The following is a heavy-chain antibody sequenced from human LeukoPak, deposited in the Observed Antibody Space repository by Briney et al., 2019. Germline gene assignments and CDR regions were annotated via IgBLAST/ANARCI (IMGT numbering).Heavy chain of an antibody. CDR2: FYYSGSP. Sequence: SETLSLTCRVSGGSISSYYWSWIRQPPGKGLEGIGNFYYSGSPNENPSLKARVAKSVDTSKNQFSLQLSSVTAADTAVYYCARANTNNDAFDIWGRGTLVTVSS. CDR3: ARANTNNDAFDI. D-gene: IGHD1/OR15-1a*01. J-gene: IGHJ3*02. CDR1: GGSISSYY. V-gene: IGHV4-59*01.